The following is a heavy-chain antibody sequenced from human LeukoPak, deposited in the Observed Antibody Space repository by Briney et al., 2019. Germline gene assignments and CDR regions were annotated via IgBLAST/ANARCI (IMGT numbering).Heavy chain of an antibody. CDR1: GGSISSSSYY. CDR3: ARVVSEYGLYYYYYMDV. CDR2: IYYSGST. V-gene: IGHV4-39*07. J-gene: IGHJ6*03. D-gene: IGHD2/OR15-2a*01. Sequence: SETLSLTCTVSGGSISSSSYYWGWIRQPPGKGLEWIGSIYYSGSTYYNPSLKSRVTISVDTSKNQFSLKLSSVTAADTAVYYCARVVSEYGLYYYYYMDVWGKGTTVTVPS.